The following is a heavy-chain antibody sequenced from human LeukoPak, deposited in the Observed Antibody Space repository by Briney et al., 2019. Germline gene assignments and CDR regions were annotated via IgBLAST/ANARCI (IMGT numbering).Heavy chain of an antibody. D-gene: IGHD2-21*02. Sequence: GRSLRLSCAASGFTFSSYAMHWVRQAPGKGLEWVAVISYDGSNKYYADSVKGRFTISRDNSKNTLYLQMNSLRAEDTAVYYCARDRFRLRRIQYYFDYWGQGTLVTVSS. CDR2: ISYDGSNK. CDR3: ARDRFRLRRIQYYFDY. V-gene: IGHV3-30*04. J-gene: IGHJ4*02. CDR1: GFTFSSYA.